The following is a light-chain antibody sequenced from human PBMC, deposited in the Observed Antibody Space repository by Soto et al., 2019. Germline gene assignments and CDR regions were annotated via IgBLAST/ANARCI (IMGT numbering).Light chain of an antibody. CDR3: QQRSNWPQLT. J-gene: IGKJ4*02. CDR2: DAS. CDR1: QSVSSY. V-gene: IGKV3-11*01. Sequence: EIVLTQSPATLSLSPGERATLSCRASQSVSSYLAWYQQKPGQAPRLLIYDASNRATGIPARFSGSGSGTDFPLTISSLEPEDCAVYYCQQRSNWPQLTFGGGTKVEIK.